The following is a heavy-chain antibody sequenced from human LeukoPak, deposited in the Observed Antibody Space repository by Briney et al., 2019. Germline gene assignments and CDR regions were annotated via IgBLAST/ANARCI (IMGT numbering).Heavy chain of an antibody. CDR3: ARDQYYDSKGWFDP. D-gene: IGHD3-16*01. V-gene: IGHV1-18*01. CDR2: ISAYNGNT. J-gene: IGHJ5*02. CDR1: GYTFTSYG. Sequence: ASVQVSCKASGYTFTSYGISWVRQAPGQGLEWMGWISAYNGNTNYAQKLQGRVTITTDTSTSAVYMELRSLRSDDTAVYYCARDQYYDSKGWFDPWGQGTLVTVYS.